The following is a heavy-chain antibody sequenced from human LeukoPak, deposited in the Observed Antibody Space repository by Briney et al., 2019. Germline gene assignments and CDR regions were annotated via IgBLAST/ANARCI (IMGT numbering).Heavy chain of an antibody. J-gene: IGHJ6*03. CDR3: ARHRGITMVRGALYYYYYMDV. D-gene: IGHD3-10*01. V-gene: IGHV4-34*01. CDR2: INHSGST. Sequence: SETLSLTCAVYGGSFSGYYWSWIRQPPGKGLEWIGEINHSGSTNYNPSLKSRVTTSVDTSKNQFSLKLSSVTAADTAVYYCARHRGITMVRGALYYYYYMDVWGKGTTVTISS. CDR1: GGSFSGYY.